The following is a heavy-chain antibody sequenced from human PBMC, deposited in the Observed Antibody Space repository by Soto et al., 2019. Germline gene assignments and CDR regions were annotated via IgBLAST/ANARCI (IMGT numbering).Heavy chain of an antibody. J-gene: IGHJ4*02. Sequence: PGGSLRLSCAASGFTFTNYAMTWVRQAPGKGLEWVSTISGSSISTYYAGSVKGRFTISRDNSKNTLYLQMNSLRAEDSAIYYCAKHIVATFYFDHWGQGTPVTAPQ. D-gene: IGHD5-12*01. CDR1: GFTFTNYA. V-gene: IGHV3-23*01. CDR2: ISGSSIST. CDR3: AKHIVATFYFDH.